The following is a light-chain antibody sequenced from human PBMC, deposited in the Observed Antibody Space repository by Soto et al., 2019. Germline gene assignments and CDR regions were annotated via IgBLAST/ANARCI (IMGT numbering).Light chain of an antibody. J-gene: IGKJ2*01. Sequence: DIQLTQSPPSLSASEGDRVTITCQASHDIKSYLNWYQQKPGKAPKLLIYDADNLQTGVPSRFSGSGAGTEFTFTIGSLQPEDVATYFCQQFDVLPPYTFGQGTKVDIK. V-gene: IGKV1-33*01. CDR1: HDIKSY. CDR3: QQFDVLPPYT. CDR2: DAD.